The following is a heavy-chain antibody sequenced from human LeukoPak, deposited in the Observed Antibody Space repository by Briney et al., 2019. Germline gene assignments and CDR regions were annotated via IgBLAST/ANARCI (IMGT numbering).Heavy chain of an antibody. V-gene: IGHV1-69*05. D-gene: IGHD6-13*01. CDR2: SNPMFNSA. J-gene: IGHJ4*02. CDR1: GGSFSRFS. CDR3: AKLRGPSGYSSSWGDFGDY. Sequence: SVKVSCKASGGSFSRFSINWVRQAPGQGLEWMGGSNPMFNSANYAQKFQGRVTITTDESTSTAYMELSSLRSEDTAVYYCAKLRGPSGYSSSWGDFGDYWGQGTLVTVSS.